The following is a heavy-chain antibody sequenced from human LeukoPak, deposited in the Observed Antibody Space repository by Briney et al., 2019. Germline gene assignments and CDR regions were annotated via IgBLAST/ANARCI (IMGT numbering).Heavy chain of an antibody. CDR3: TRDDLEWELPRFDY. D-gene: IGHD1-26*01. J-gene: IGHJ4*02. Sequence: GASVKVSCKASGYTFTGYYTHWVRQAPGQGLEWMGWISAYNGNTNYAQKLQGRVTMTTDTSTSTAYMELRSLRSDDTAVYYCTRDDLEWELPRFDYWGQGTLVTVSS. V-gene: IGHV1-18*04. CDR2: ISAYNGNT. CDR1: GYTFTGYY.